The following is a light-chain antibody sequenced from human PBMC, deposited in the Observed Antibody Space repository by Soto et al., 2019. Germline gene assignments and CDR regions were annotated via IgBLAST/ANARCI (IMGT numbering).Light chain of an antibody. Sequence: DVQMTQSPSSLSASVGDRVIITCKANQSIANFLNWFQHKPGEAPKLLISDASHLELGVPSRFSGSRSGTDFVLDISNLQTEDIATYICKQYEDLLITFGGRTKVDI. J-gene: IGKJ4*01. CDR2: DAS. CDR3: KQYEDLLIT. V-gene: IGKV1-33*01. CDR1: QSIANF.